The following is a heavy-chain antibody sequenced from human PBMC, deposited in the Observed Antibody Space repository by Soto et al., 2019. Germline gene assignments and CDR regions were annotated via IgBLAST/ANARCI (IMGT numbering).Heavy chain of an antibody. Sequence: QVQLVQSGAEVKKPGASVKVSCKASGYAFTDYYMHWVRQAPGQGLEWMGWVNPNSGGTNYAQKFXGWVTMTRDTSTSTAYMELNRDATAVSYCARAYSSSDDFDYWGQGTLVTVSS. CDR1: GYAFTDYY. V-gene: IGHV1-2*04. J-gene: IGHJ4*02. CDR2: VNPNSGGT. CDR3: ARAYSSSDDFDY. D-gene: IGHD3-22*01.